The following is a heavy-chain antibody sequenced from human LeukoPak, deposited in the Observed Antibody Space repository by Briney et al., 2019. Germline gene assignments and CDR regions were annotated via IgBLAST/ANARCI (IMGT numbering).Heavy chain of an antibody. CDR3: ARGVRYSSGSPFDD. CDR1: GGSISSSSYY. D-gene: IGHD6-19*01. V-gene: IGHV4-39*07. CDR2: INHSGST. J-gene: IGHJ4*02. Sequence: SETLSLTCTVSGGSISSSSYYWGWIRQPPGKGLEWIGEINHSGSTNYNPSLKSRVTISVDTSKNQFSLKLSSVTAADTAVYYCARGVRYSSGSPFDDWGQGTLVTVYS.